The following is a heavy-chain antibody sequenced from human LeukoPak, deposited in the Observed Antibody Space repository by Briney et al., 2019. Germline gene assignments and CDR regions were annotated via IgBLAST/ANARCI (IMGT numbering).Heavy chain of an antibody. CDR1: GYTLTELS. CDR3: ARANLEDCSSTSCFPTLFDY. J-gene: IGHJ4*02. D-gene: IGHD2-2*01. Sequence: ASVKVSCKVSGYTLTELSMHWVRQAPGKGLEWMGGFDPEDGETIYAQKFQGRVTMTEDTSTDTAYMELSSLRSEDTAVYYCARANLEDCSSTSCFPTLFDYWGQGTLVTVSS. V-gene: IGHV1-24*01. CDR2: FDPEDGET.